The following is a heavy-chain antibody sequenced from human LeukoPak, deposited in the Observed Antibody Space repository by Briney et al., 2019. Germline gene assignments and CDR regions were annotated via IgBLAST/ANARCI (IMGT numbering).Heavy chain of an antibody. J-gene: IGHJ4*02. D-gene: IGHD3-3*01. Sequence: HSGGSLRLSCAASGFTFSSYAMSWVRQAPGKGLEWVSAISGSGGSTYYADSVKGRFTISRDNSKNTLYLQMNSLRAEDTAVYYCAKDHWNDFWKNDFDCWGQGTLVTVSS. V-gene: IGHV3-23*01. CDR3: AKDHWNDFWKNDFDC. CDR2: ISGSGGST. CDR1: GFTFSSYA.